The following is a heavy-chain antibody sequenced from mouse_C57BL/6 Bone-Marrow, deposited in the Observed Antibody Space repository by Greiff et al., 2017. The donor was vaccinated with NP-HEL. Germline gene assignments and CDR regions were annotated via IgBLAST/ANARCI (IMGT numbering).Heavy chain of an antibody. CDR2: ISSGSSTI. V-gene: IGHV5-17*01. CDR1: GFTFSDSG. J-gene: IGHJ2*01. D-gene: IGHD2-5*01. Sequence: EVHLVESGGGLVKPGGSLKLSCAASGFTFSDSGMHWVRQAPEKGLEWVAYISSGSSTIYYADTVKGRFTISRDNAKNTLFLQMTSLRSEDTAMYYCARRLDSKLPFDYWGQGTTLTVSS. CDR3: ARRLDSKLPFDY.